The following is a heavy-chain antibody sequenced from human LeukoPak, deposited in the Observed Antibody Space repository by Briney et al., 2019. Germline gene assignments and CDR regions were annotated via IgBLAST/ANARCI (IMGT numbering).Heavy chain of an antibody. D-gene: IGHD6-19*01. CDR3: ARGNGYSSGWYGFDY. CDR2: INPNSGGT. Sequence: ASGKVSCKASGYTFTGYDMHLGRQAPGQWREWMGWINPNSGGTNYAQKFKGRVTMTRDTSISTAYMELSRLRSEDTAVYYCARGNGYSSGWYGFDYWGQGTLVTVSS. V-gene: IGHV1-2*02. J-gene: IGHJ4*02. CDR1: GYTFTGYD.